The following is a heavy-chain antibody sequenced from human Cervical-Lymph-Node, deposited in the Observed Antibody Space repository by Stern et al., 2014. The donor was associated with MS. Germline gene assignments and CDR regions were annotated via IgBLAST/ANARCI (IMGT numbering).Heavy chain of an antibody. CDR1: GYRFINNW. J-gene: IGHJ4*02. Sequence: QLVQSGAEVRKPGDSLRISCKTSGYRFINNWIAWVRQVPGTGLEWIGIIYPGDSDISYSPSFQGHVPISVDKSISTAYLQWSSLKASDTAVYYCARWSVACDSWGQGALITVSS. D-gene: IGHD2-21*01. CDR2: IYPGDSDI. CDR3: ARWSVACDS. V-gene: IGHV5-51*03.